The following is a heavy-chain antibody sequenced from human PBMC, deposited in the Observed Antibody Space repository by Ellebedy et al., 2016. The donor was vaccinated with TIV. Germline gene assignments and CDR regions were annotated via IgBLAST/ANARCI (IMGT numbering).Heavy chain of an antibody. J-gene: IGHJ6*02. V-gene: IGHV1-18*01. Sequence: ASVKVSXXASGYTFTSYGISWVRQAPGQGLEWMGWISAYNGNTNYAQKLQGRVTMTTDTSTSTAYMELRSLRSDDTAVYYCARGFLPAAMHFMVGLYYYYGMDVWGQGTTVTVSS. CDR1: GYTFTSYG. CDR2: ISAYNGNT. CDR3: ARGFLPAAMHFMVGLYYYYGMDV. D-gene: IGHD2-2*01.